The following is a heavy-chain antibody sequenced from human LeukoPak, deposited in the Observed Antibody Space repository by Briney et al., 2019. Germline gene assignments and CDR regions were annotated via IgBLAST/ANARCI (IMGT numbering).Heavy chain of an antibody. CDR2: IYYSGST. J-gene: IGHJ3*02. V-gene: IGHV4-59*08. D-gene: IGHD3-22*01. CDR1: GGSISSYY. CDR3: ARHRRVTTYDAFDI. Sequence: PSETLSLTCTVSGGSISSYYWSWIRQPPGEGLEWIGYIYYSGSTNYNPSLKSRVTISVDTSRNQFSLKLSSVTAADTAMYYCARHRRVTTYDAFDIWGQGTMVTVSS.